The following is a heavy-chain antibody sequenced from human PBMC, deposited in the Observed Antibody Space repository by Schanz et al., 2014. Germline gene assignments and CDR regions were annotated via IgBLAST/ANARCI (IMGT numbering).Heavy chain of an antibody. J-gene: IGHJ4*02. D-gene: IGHD3-22*01. CDR3: AKDPSHGDYDYYFDY. V-gene: IGHV3-30*19. CDR1: GFTFSSYG. CDR2: ISYDGSNK. Sequence: QVQLVESGGGVVQPGRSLRLSCAASGFTFSSYGMHWVRQAPGKGLEWVAVISYDGSNKYYADSVKGRFTISRDNSKNTLYLQMNSLRAEDTAVYYCAKDPSHGDYDYYFDYWGQGTLXTVSS.